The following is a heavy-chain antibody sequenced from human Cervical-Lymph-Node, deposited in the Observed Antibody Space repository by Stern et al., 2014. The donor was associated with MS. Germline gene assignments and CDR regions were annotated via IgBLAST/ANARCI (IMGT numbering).Heavy chain of an antibody. J-gene: IGHJ4*02. CDR3: ASAYSSSHYYFDY. D-gene: IGHD6-13*01. V-gene: IGHV3-33*01. Sequence: VQLVQSGGGVVQPGRSLRLSCAASGFSFSRYAMHWVRQAPGKGLEWVALIWYDGSNPYYADFATGRSTISRDNYKNTLYLQMNSLSAEDTAVYCCASAYSSSHYYFDYWGQGTLVTVSS. CDR1: GFSFSRYA. CDR2: IWYDGSNP.